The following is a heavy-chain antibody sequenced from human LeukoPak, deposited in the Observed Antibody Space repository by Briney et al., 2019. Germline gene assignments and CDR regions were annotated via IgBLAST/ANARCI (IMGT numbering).Heavy chain of an antibody. J-gene: IGHJ4*02. V-gene: IGHV3-49*04. CDR3: TSSYTYYDFWSGYPDY. D-gene: IGHD3-3*01. CDR1: GFTFGDYA. Sequence: GGSLRLSCTASGFTFGDYAMSWVRQAPGKGLEWVGFIRSKAYGGTTEYAPSVKGRFTISRDDSKSIAYLQMNSLKTEDTAVYYCTSSYTYYDFWSGYPDYWGQGTLVTVSS. CDR2: IRSKAYGGTT.